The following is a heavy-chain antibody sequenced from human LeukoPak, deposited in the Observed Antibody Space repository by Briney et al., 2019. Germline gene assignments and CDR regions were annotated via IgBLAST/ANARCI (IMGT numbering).Heavy chain of an antibody. CDR1: GYTLTELS. CDR2: FDPEDGET. D-gene: IGHD2-2*01. Sequence: ASVKVSCTLSGYTLTELSMQRVRQAPGKGLEWMGGFDPEDGETIYAQKFQGRVTMTEDTSTDTAYMELSSLRSEDTAVYYCATGGSTSPFGMDVWGQVTTVTVSS. CDR3: ATGGSTSPFGMDV. V-gene: IGHV1-24*01. J-gene: IGHJ6*02.